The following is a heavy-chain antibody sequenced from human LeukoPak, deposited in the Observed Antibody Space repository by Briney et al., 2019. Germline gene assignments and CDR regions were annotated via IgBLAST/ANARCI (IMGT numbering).Heavy chain of an antibody. CDR1: GFIVVSNSY. J-gene: IGHJ4*02. V-gene: IGHV3-53*01. CDR2: IYSSGST. Sequence: GGSLRLSCTASGFIVVSNSYMSWVRQAPGKGLEWVSVIYSSGSTFYSDSVMGRFTISRDNSKNTLYLQMNSLRAEDTAVYYCARDPSGNLHFDYWGQGTQVTVSS. CDR3: ARDPSGNLHFDY. D-gene: IGHD6-19*01.